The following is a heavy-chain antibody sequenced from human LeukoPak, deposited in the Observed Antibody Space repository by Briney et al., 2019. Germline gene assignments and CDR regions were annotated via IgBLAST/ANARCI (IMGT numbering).Heavy chain of an antibody. CDR2: TRYDGSNK. D-gene: IGHD4/OR15-4a*01. J-gene: IGHJ6*03. Sequence: GGSLRLSCAASGFTFSSYGMHWVRQAPGKGLEWVAFTRYDGSNKYYADSVKGRFTISRDNSKNTLYLQMNSLRAGDTAVYYCAKDKEVRTPANHYYYMDVWGKGTTVTVSS. CDR3: AKDKEVRTPANHYYYMDV. CDR1: GFTFSSYG. V-gene: IGHV3-30*02.